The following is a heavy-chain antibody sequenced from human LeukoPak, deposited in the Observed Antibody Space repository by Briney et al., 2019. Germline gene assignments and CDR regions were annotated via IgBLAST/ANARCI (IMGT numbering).Heavy chain of an antibody. CDR1: GGTFSSYA. CDR2: IIPILGIA. V-gene: IGHV1-69*04. D-gene: IGHD5-18*01. J-gene: IGHJ4*02. CDR3: ARDVDVDTAMEGDFDY. Sequence: GASVKVSRKASGGTFSSYAISWVRQAPGQGLEWMGRIIPILGIANYAQKFQGRVTITADKSTSTAYMELSSLRSEDTAVYYCARDVDVDTAMEGDFDYWGQGTLVTVSS.